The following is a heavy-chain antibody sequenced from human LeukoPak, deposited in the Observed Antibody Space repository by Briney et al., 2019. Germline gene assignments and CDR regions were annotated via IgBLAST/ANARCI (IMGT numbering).Heavy chain of an antibody. J-gene: IGHJ4*02. CDR2: IYSGGST. CDR3: ARDYFDNSGYLAY. D-gene: IGHD3-9*01. CDR1: GFTVRSNY. Sequence: PGGSLRRSCAASGFTVRSNYMSWVRQAPGKGLEWVSLIYSGGSTYYADSAKGRFTISRDNSKNTVYLQMNRLRAEDTAVYYCARDYFDNSGYLAYWGQGTLVTVSS. V-gene: IGHV3-66*01.